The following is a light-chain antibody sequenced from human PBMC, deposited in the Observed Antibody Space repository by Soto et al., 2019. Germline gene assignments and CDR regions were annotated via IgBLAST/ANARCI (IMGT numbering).Light chain of an antibody. V-gene: IGKV3-20*01. CDR1: QGVSSGY. CDR3: QQYGSSPRT. J-gene: IGKJ1*01. CDR2: GTS. Sequence: EIVLTQSPGPLSLSPGERATLSCRASQGVSSGYLAWYQQNLGQAPRLLISGTSSRATGIPDRFSGSGSGTDFTLTISRLEPEDFAVYYCQQYGSSPRTFGQGTQVEI.